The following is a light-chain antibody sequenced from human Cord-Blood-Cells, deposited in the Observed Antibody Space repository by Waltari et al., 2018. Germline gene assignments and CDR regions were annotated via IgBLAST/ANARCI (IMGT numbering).Light chain of an antibody. CDR3: CSYAGSSTWV. V-gene: IGLV2-23*01. J-gene: IGLJ3*02. CDR2: EGS. Sequence: QSALTQPASVSGSPGQSITISCTGTSSDVGSYNLVSWYQQHPGKAPKLMIYEGSKRPSGVSNRFSGSKSGNTASLTISVLQAEDEAVYYCCSYAGSSTWVFDGGTKLTVL. CDR1: SSDVGSYNL.